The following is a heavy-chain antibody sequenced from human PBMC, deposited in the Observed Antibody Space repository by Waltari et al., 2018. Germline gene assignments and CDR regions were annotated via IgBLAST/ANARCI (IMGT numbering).Heavy chain of an antibody. CDR3: ATAPVYGGNPGGDY. J-gene: IGHJ4*02. CDR1: GGTFSSYA. V-gene: IGHV1-69*14. D-gene: IGHD2-15*01. Sequence: QVQLVQSGAEVKKPGSSVKVSCKASGGTFSSYAISWVRQAPGQGLEWMGGIIPILGTANYAQNFQGRVTITADTSTDTAYMELSSLRSEDTAVYYCATAPVYGGNPGGDYWGQGTLVTVSS. CDR2: IIPILGTA.